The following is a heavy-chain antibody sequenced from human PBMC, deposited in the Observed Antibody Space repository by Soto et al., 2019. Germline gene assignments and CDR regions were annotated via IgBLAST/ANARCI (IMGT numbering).Heavy chain of an antibody. V-gene: IGHV3-30-3*01. CDR3: TRGRSVIANKDFEH. J-gene: IGHJ4*02. Sequence: QVQLVESGGGVVQPGTSLRLSCAASGFAVSSYSVHWVRQAPGKGPEWVAAMSLDGNSRYFADSVKGRFTISRDTSKNTWSLQLNSLGPEDSAVYHCTRGRSVIANKDFEHWGQGTEVTVSS. D-gene: IGHD2-21*01. CDR2: MSLDGNSR. CDR1: GFAVSSYS.